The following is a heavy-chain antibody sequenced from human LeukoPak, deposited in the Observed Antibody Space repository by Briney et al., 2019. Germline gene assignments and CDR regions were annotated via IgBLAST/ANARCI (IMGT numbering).Heavy chain of an antibody. Sequence: SSETLSLTCTVSGGSISSYYWSWIRQPPGKGLEWIGYIYYTGSTNYNPSLKSRVTISVDASKNQFSLKLNSLTAADTAVYYCARGSYVSYYYGMDVWGQGTTVTVSS. V-gene: IGHV4-59*01. CDR1: GGSISSYY. J-gene: IGHJ6*02. CDR2: IYYTGST. D-gene: IGHD1-26*01. CDR3: ARGSYVSYYYGMDV.